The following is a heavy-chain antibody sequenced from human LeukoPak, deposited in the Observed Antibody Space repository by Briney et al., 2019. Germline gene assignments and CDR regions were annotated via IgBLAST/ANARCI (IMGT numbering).Heavy chain of an antibody. CDR1: GFTFSSYG. CDR2: IRYDGSNK. J-gene: IGHJ4*02. D-gene: IGHD4-11*01. V-gene: IGHV3-30*02. Sequence: GGSLRLSCAASGFTFSSYGMHWVRQAPGKGLEWVAFIRYDGSNKYYADSVKGRFTISRDNSKNTLYLQMNSLRAEDTAVYYCAKDMGRGSVTTHLGYWGQGTLVTVSS. CDR3: AKDMGRGSVTTHLGY.